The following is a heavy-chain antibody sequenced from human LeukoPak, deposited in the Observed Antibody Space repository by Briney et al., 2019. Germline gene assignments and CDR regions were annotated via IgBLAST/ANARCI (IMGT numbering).Heavy chain of an antibody. CDR1: GFTFSSYT. CDR2: ISSSSGTI. Sequence: TGGSLRLSCAASGFTFSSYTLNWVRQAPGKGLEWVAYISSSSGTIYYADSVKGRLTISRDNAKNSLYLQMNSLRDEDTAVYYCARDRNSNSWYDYWGQGTLVTVSS. J-gene: IGHJ4*02. D-gene: IGHD6-13*01. CDR3: ARDRNSNSWYDY. V-gene: IGHV3-48*02.